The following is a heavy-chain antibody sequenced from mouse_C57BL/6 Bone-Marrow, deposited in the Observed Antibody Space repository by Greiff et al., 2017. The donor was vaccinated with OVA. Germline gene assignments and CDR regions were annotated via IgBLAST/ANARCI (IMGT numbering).Heavy chain of an antibody. CDR2: ISGGGGNT. CDR3: ARHEDYYGSSLGCAY. CDR1: GFTFSSYT. Sequence: EVQVVESGGGLVKPGGSLKLSCAASGFTFSSYTMSWVRQTPEQRLEWVATISGGGGNTYYPDSVKGRFTISSDNAKNTLYLQMSSLRSEDTALYYCARHEDYYGSSLGCAYWGQGTLVTVSA. D-gene: IGHD1-1*01. J-gene: IGHJ3*01. V-gene: IGHV5-9*01.